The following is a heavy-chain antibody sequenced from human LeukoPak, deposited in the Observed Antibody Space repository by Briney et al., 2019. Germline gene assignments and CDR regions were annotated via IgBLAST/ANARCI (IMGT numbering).Heavy chain of an antibody. V-gene: IGHV1-69*05. J-gene: IGHJ6*02. Sequence: GASVKVSCKASGGTFSSYAISWVRQAPGQGLEWMGGIIPIFGTANYAQKFQGRVTITRDTSASTAYMELSSLRSEDTAVYYCARVGVATVVTATRYYYGMDVWGQGTTVTVSS. CDR2: IIPIFGTA. CDR1: GGTFSSYA. CDR3: ARVGVATVVTATRYYYGMDV. D-gene: IGHD4-23*01.